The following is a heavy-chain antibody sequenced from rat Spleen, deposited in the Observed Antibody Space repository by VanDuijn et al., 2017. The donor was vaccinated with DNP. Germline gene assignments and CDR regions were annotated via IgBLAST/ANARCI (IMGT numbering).Heavy chain of an antibody. CDR2: INKDSSTI. CDR1: GFNFNDHW. Sequence: EVKLVESGGGLVQPGRSLKLSCAASGFNFNDHWMGWVRQAPGKGLERIGEINKDSSTINYSPSLKDKFSISRDNVQNTLYLQMNKLGSEDTAIYYCVREDKGVNAWGQGVSVTVSS. D-gene: IGHD1-1*01. V-gene: IGHV4-2*01. CDR3: VREDKGVNA. J-gene: IGHJ4*01.